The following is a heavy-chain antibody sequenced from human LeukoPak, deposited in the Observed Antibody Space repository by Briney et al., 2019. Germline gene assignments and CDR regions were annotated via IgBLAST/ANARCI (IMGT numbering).Heavy chain of an antibody. V-gene: IGHV4-4*07. Sequence: SGTLSLTCSVSIGSVTSYYWSWFRQPVGKTLEWIGQIHVDGTTDYNPSLKSRVAMSIDTSNNQFSLHLPSVTAADTSVYFCAGRAQTTGYSFDYWGQGALVAVSS. CDR2: IHVDGTT. CDR1: IGSVTSYY. D-gene: IGHD2-15*01. CDR3: AGRAQTTGYSFDY. J-gene: IGHJ4*02.